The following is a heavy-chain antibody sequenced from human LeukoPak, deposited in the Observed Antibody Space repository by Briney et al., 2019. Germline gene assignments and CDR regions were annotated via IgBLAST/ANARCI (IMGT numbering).Heavy chain of an antibody. CDR1: GFTVSSNY. Sequence: PGGSLRLSCAASGFTVSSNYMSWVRQAPGKGLEWGSVIYSGGSTYYADSVKGRFTISRDNSKNTLYLQMNSLRAEDTAVYYCAKVPSMVREEDFDYWGQGTLVTVSS. V-gene: IGHV3-53*01. D-gene: IGHD3-10*01. CDR2: IYSGGST. J-gene: IGHJ4*02. CDR3: AKVPSMVREEDFDY.